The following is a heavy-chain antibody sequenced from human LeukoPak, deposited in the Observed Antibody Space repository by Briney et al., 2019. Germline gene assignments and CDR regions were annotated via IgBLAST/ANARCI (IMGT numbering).Heavy chain of an antibody. Sequence: KPSETLSLTCTVSGGSISSYYWSWIRQPPGKGLEWIGYIYYSGSTNYNPSLKSRVTISVDTSKNQFSLKLSSVTAADTAVYYCARGRVPELVRRDGYNVFDYWGQGTLVTVSS. V-gene: IGHV4-59*12. D-gene: IGHD5-24*01. CDR3: ARGRVPELVRRDGYNVFDY. CDR2: IYYSGST. CDR1: GGSISSYY. J-gene: IGHJ4*02.